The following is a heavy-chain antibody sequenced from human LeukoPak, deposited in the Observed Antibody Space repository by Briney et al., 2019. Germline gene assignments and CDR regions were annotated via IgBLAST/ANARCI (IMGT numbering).Heavy chain of an antibody. CDR2: ISGSGGST. D-gene: IGHD3-10*01. CDR1: GFTFSSYG. Sequence: GGSLRLSCAASGFTFSSYGMSWVRQAPGKGLEWVSVISGSGGSTYYADSVKGRFTISRDNSKDTLYLQMNSLRAEDTAVYYCAKSWVRGVINYWGQGTLVTVSS. J-gene: IGHJ4*02. V-gene: IGHV3-23*01. CDR3: AKSWVRGVINY.